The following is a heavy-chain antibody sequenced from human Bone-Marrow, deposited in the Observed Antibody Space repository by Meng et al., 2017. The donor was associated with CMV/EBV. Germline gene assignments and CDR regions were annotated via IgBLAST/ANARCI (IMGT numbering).Heavy chain of an antibody. D-gene: IGHD2-15*01. CDR2: INWNGGST. Sequence: GESLKISCAASGFTFDDYGMSWVRQAPGKGLEWVSGINWNGGSTGYADSVKGRFTISRDNAKNSLYLQMNSLRAEDTAVYYCARVRIGNYNRGMAVWGPGNTVNVSS. CDR3: ARVRIGNYNRGMAV. J-gene: IGHJ6*02. V-gene: IGHV3-20*04. CDR1: GFTFDDYG.